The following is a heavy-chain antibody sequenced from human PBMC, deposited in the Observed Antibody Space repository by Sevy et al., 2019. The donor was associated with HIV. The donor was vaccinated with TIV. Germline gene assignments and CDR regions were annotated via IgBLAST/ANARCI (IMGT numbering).Heavy chain of an antibody. Sequence: SETLSLTCTVSGGSVGTDSYYWSWIRQPPGKGLEWIGYLFYSGSTNYNPSLKSRVTISLDTSKNQFSLKLSSVTAADTAVYYCARCRSPYGDYATGSFDYWGQGALVTVSS. D-gene: IGHD4-17*01. J-gene: IGHJ4*02. V-gene: IGHV4-61*01. CDR2: LFYSGST. CDR1: GGSVGTDSYY. CDR3: ARCRSPYGDYATGSFDY.